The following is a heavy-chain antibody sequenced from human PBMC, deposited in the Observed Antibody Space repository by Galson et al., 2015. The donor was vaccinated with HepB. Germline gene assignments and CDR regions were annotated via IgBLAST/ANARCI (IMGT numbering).Heavy chain of an antibody. D-gene: IGHD5-18*01. V-gene: IGHV3-23*01. CDR3: AKGYGLFDS. CDR2: IMGSGDST. CDR1: RFAFHSHA. Sequence: SLRLSCAASRFAFHSHAMSWVRQAPGRGLEWISGIMGSGDSTFYGDSVKGRFTVSRDNANNMLYLQMDSLRAEDAGLYFCAKGYGLFDSWGPGILVTVSS. J-gene: IGHJ5*01.